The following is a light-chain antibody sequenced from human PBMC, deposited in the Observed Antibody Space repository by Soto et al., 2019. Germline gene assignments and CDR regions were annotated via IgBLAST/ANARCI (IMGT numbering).Light chain of an antibody. CDR1: QSVSSF. J-gene: IGKJ1*01. CDR3: QQRSNWPLT. CDR2: DAS. V-gene: IGKV3-11*01. Sequence: VLTQSRATLSVSPGERATRACRATQSVSSFLAWYQQQPRQAPRLLIFDASNRATGGPARFSGSGSGTDFSLTTSSLEPDDFAVYYCQQRSNWPLTFGQGTKVDIK.